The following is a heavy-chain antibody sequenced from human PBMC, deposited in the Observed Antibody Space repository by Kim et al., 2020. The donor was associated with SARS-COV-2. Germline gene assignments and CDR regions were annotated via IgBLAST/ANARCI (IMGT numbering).Heavy chain of an antibody. Sequence: SETLSLTCSVSGGSITSVGYYWSWIRHLPGKGLEWIGYSYYSGSTYSHPSLKSRLSISRDATNNRFSLTFTSRTAADTAIYYGGRSAGRYVWGEGSM. D-gene: IGHD3-16*01. V-gene: IGHV4-30-4*03. CDR2: SYYSGST. CDR1: GGSITSVGYY. CDR3: GRSAGRYV. J-gene: IGHJ3*01.